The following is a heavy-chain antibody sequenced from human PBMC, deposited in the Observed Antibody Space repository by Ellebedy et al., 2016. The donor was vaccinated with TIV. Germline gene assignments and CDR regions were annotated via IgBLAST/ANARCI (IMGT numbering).Heavy chain of an antibody. CDR2: ISSSGSTI. CDR1: VFTFSDYY. J-gene: IGHJ4*02. D-gene: IGHD5-24*01. Sequence: GESLKISCAASVFTFSDYYMSWIRQAPGKGLEWVSYISSSGSTIYYADSVKGRFTISRDNAKNSLYLQMNSLRAEDTAVYSCASREMATIDYYFDYWGQGTLVTVSS. V-gene: IGHV3-11*01. CDR3: ASREMATIDYYFDY.